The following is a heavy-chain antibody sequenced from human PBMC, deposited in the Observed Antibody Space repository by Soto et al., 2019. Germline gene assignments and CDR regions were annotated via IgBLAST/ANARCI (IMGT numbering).Heavy chain of an antibody. CDR2: IDPRDSCT. D-gene: IGHD2-2*01. CDR3: ARLYCSSSTCDSWFDP. V-gene: IGHV5-10-1*01. CDR1: GYTYTTFW. Sequence: GESLKISCTGFGYTYTTFWISWVRQMPGRGLEWMGRIDPRDSCTNYSPSFQGHVTISVDKSISTAYLQWGSLKASDTAMYYCARLYCSSSTCDSWFDPWGQGTLVTVSS. J-gene: IGHJ5*02.